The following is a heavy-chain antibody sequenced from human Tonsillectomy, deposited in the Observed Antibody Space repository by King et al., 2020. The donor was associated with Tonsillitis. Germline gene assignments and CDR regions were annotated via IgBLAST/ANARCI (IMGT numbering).Heavy chain of an antibody. CDR1: GYIFSTYG. CDR2: INTYNGNT. Sequence: VQLVESGAEVKKPGASVKVSCKASGYIFSTYGISWVRQAPGQGLEWMGWINTYNGNTNYAQKFQGRVTMTTDTSTSTAYMDLRSLRSDDTAVYYCARVWGQWLANWFDPWGQGTLVTVPS. CDR3: ARVWGQWLANWFDP. V-gene: IGHV1-18*04. J-gene: IGHJ5*02. D-gene: IGHD6-19*01.